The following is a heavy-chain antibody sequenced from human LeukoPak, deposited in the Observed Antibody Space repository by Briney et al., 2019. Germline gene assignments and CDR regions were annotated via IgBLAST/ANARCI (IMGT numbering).Heavy chain of an antibody. D-gene: IGHD5-18*01. CDR3: ARSGYRYGADALDI. CDR1: GYTFTGYY. CDR2: INPNSGGT. J-gene: IGHJ3*02. V-gene: IGHV1-2*02. Sequence: ASVKVSCKASGYTFTGYYMHWVRQAPGQGLEWMGWINPNSGGTNYAQKFQGRVTMTRDTSTSTVYMELSSLRSEDTAVYYCARSGYRYGADALDIWGQGTMVTVSS.